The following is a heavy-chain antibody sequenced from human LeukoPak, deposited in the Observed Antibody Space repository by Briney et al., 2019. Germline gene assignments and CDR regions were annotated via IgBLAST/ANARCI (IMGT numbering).Heavy chain of an antibody. V-gene: IGHV3-66*01. CDR3: AREDSGSYKDY. CDR2: IYSGGST. CDR1: GFTVSSNY. Sequence: SGGSLRLSCAASGFTVSSNYMSWVRQAPGKGLEWVSVIYSGGSTYYADSVKGRFTISRDNSKNTLYLQMNSLRAEDTAVYYCAREDSGSYKDYWGQGTLVTVSS. J-gene: IGHJ4*02. D-gene: IGHD1-26*01.